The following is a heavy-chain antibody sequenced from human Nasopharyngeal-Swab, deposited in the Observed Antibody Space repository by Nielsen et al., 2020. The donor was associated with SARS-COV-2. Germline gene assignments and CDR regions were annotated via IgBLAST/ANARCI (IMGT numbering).Heavy chain of an antibody. D-gene: IGHD3-3*01. Sequence: GGSLRLSCAASGCTYNNYNFNWVRQAPGKGLEGVSSISSSSSYIYYADSVKGRFTISRDNAKNSLYLQMNSLRAEDTAVYYCARDGLDYDFWSAYFMDVWGQGTTVTVSS. CDR1: GCTYNNYN. CDR2: ISSSSSYI. CDR3: ARDGLDYDFWSAYFMDV. J-gene: IGHJ6*02. V-gene: IGHV3-21*01.